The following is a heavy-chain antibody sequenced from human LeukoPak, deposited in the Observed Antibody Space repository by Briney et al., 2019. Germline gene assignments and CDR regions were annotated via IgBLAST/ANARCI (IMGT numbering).Heavy chain of an antibody. J-gene: IGHJ4*02. Sequence: GGSLRLSCAASGFTFSSYGMHWVRQAPGKGLELVAVIWYDGSNKYYADSVKGRFTISRDNSKNTLYLQMNSLRAEDTAVYYCARDKPPPYYYDSSGIFDYWGQGTLVTVSS. D-gene: IGHD3-22*01. CDR2: IWYDGSNK. CDR1: GFTFSSYG. V-gene: IGHV3-33*01. CDR3: ARDKPPPYYYDSSGIFDY.